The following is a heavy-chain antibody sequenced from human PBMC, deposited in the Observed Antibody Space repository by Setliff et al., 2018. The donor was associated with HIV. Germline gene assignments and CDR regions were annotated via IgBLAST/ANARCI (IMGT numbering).Heavy chain of an antibody. CDR3: ARVGAFTNYYDSSGYYYAGRRADAAFDI. CDR2: IKQDGSEK. CDR1: GFTFSSYW. V-gene: IGHV3-7*01. D-gene: IGHD3-22*01. J-gene: IGHJ3*02. Sequence: GGSLRLSCAASGFTFSSYWMSWVRQAPGKGLEWVANIKQDGSEKYYVDSVKGRFTISRDNAKNSLYLQMNSLRAEDTAVYYCARVGAFTNYYDSSGYYYAGRRADAAFDIWGQGTMVTVSS.